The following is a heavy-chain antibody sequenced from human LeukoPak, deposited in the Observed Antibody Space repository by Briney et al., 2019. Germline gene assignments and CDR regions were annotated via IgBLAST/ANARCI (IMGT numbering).Heavy chain of an antibody. D-gene: IGHD3-3*01. J-gene: IGHJ4*02. Sequence: PGGSLRLSCAASGFTFSSYAMSWVRQAPGKGLEWVSAIDGSGVHIYYTDSVKGRFTISRDNSKNTLYLQMNSLRAEDTAVYYCAMASDFWSGYYRYYFDYWGQGTLVTVSS. CDR3: AMASDFWSGYYRYYFDY. CDR2: IDGSGVHI. V-gene: IGHV3-23*01. CDR1: GFTFSSYA.